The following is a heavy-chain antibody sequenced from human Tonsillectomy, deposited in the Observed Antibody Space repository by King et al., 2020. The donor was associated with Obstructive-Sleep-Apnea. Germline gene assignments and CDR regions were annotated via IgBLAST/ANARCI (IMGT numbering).Heavy chain of an antibody. CDR1: GGSISSGDYY. J-gene: IGHJ4*02. Sequence: VQLQESGPGLVKPSQTLSLTCTVSGGSISSGDYYWSWIRQPPGEGLEWIGYSYYSGSTYYTPSPKSRFTISVDTSKNQFSLKLSSVTAADTAVYYWASLRGYSYGVYWGQGTLVTVSS. CDR3: ASLRGYSYGVY. CDR2: SYYSGST. V-gene: IGHV4-30-4*01. D-gene: IGHD5-18*01.